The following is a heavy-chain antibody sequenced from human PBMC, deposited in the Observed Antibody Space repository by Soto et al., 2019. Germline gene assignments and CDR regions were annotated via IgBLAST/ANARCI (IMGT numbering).Heavy chain of an antibody. CDR3: ARERIAARTYNGFDP. D-gene: IGHD6-6*01. CDR2: MNPNSGNT. J-gene: IGHJ5*02. Sequence: QVQLVQSGAEVKKPGASVKVSCKASGYTFTSYDINWVRQATGQGLEWMGWMNPNSGNTGYAQKFQVRVTMTKNTSRSTDYMELSSLRSEDTAVYYGARERIAARTYNGFDPWGQGTLVTVSS. V-gene: IGHV1-8*01. CDR1: GYTFTSYD.